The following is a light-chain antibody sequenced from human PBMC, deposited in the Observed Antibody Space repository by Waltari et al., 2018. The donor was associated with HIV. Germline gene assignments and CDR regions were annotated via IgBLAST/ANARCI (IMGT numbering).Light chain of an antibody. J-gene: IGKJ3*01. CDR3: QQYHTFTFT. CDR2: KSS. V-gene: IGKV1-5*03. CDR1: QSISTW. Sequence: DIQIPQSPSTWSASVGARVTITCRASQSISTWLAWYQQKPGKDPKLLIHKSSTLDGGVPSAFSGRGSGTQYTLTISGLQPDDFATYYCQQYHTFTFTFRSGTVVVVK.